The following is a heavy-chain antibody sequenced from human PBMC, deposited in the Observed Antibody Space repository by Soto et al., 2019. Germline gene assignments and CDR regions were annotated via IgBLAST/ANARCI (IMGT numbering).Heavy chain of an antibody. J-gene: IGHJ6*02. D-gene: IGHD3-3*01. CDR1: GFTFSNAW. Sequence: GGSLRLSCAASGFTFSNAWMSWVRQAPGKGLEWVGRIKSKTDGGTTDYAAPVKGRFTISRDDSKNTLYLQMNSLKTEDTAVYYCTTDLKYYDFRSGYYGMDVWGQGTTATVSS. CDR2: IKSKTDGGTT. V-gene: IGHV3-15*01. CDR3: TTDLKYYDFRSGYYGMDV.